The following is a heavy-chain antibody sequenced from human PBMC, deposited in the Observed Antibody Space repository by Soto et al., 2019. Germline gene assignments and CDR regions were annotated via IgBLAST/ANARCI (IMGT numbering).Heavy chain of an antibody. J-gene: IGHJ4*02. CDR2: FYNGGTT. CDR3: ARIRYSGYDPAHFDY. Sequence: SETLSLTCTVSDGSFSDFYWSWFRQSPGKGLEWIGYFYNGGTTHYSPSLKSRVTISLDTSKNRFSLRLTSVTAADTAVYYCARIRYSGYDPAHFDYWGQGTLVTVSS. D-gene: IGHD5-12*01. CDR1: DGSFSDFY. V-gene: IGHV4-59*08.